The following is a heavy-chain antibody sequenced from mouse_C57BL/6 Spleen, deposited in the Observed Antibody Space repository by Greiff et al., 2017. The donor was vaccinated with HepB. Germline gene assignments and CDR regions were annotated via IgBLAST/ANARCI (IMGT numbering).Heavy chain of an antibody. Sequence: QVQLQQSGAELVKPGASVKLSCKASGYTFTSYWMQWVKQRPGQGLEWIGEIDPSDSHTNYNQKFKGKATLTVDTSSSPAYMQLSSLTSEDSAVYYCARSYGSSPYWYFDVWGTGTTVTVSS. CDR3: ARSYGSSPYWYFDV. D-gene: IGHD1-1*01. CDR1: GYTFTSYW. CDR2: IDPSDSHT. V-gene: IGHV1-50*01. J-gene: IGHJ1*03.